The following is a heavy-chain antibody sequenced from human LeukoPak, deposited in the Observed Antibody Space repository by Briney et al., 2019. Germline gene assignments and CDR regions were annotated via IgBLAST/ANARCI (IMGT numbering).Heavy chain of an antibody. CDR3: ATRPNSGYDYPYYGMDV. CDR1: GYTLTELS. D-gene: IGHD5-12*01. J-gene: IGHJ6*02. V-gene: IGHV1-24*01. Sequence: ASVKVSCKVSGYTLTELSMHWVRQAPGKGLEWMGGFDPEDGETIYAQKFQGRVTMTEDTSTDTAYMELSSLRSEDTVVYYCATRPNSGYDYPYYGMDVWGQGTTVTVSS. CDR2: FDPEDGET.